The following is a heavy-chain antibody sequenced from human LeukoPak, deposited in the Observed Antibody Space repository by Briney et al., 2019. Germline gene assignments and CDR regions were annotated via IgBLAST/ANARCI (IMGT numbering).Heavy chain of an antibody. CDR3: ARSPAAYNWFDP. Sequence: QSGGSLRLSCAASGFTFSSYAMHWVRQAPGKGLEYVSAISSNGGSTYYANSVKGRFTISRDNSKNTLYLQMGSLRAEDMAVYYCARSPAAYNWFDPWGQGTLVTVSS. CDR1: GFTFSSYA. CDR2: ISSNGGST. D-gene: IGHD2-2*01. V-gene: IGHV3-64*01. J-gene: IGHJ5*02.